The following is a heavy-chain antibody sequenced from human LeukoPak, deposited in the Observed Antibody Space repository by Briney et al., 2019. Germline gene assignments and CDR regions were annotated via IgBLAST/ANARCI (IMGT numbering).Heavy chain of an antibody. Sequence: GGSLRLSCAASGFTLRTQGIHGVRQAPGKGGVCVSRIKSDGSTNYADYVKGRFAISRDNANNTLSLQMNSLRPEDTGVYYCARAPSEIGGYYPEYFRHWGQGTLVTVSS. CDR1: GFTLRTQG. J-gene: IGHJ1*01. D-gene: IGHD3-22*01. V-gene: IGHV3-74*01. CDR2: IKSDGST. CDR3: ARAPSEIGGYYPEYFRH.